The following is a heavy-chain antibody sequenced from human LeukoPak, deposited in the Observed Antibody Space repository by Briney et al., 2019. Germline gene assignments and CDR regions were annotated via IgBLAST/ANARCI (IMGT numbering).Heavy chain of an antibody. V-gene: IGHV3-30*04. CDR3: ARDFTPEWFDIH. J-gene: IGHJ4*02. D-gene: IGHD3-3*01. Sequence: GGSLRLSCVASGLAFSSYSMHWVRQAPGKGLEWVGVISYDGSDEYYTDSVKGRFTISRDNSKNTVYLQVNSLRADDTAVYYCARDFTPEWFDIHWGQGTLVTVS. CDR1: GLAFSSYS. CDR2: ISYDGSDE.